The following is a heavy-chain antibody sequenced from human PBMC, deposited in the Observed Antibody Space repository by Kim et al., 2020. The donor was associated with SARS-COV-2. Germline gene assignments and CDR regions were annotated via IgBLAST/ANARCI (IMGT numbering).Heavy chain of an antibody. J-gene: IGHJ6*02. CDR2: IYPGDSDT. D-gene: IGHD1-1*01. V-gene: IGHV5-51*01. CDR1: GYSFTSYW. CDR3: ARGKTTGTTPGYYYGMDV. Sequence: GESLKISCKGSGYSFTSYWIGWVRQMPGKGLEWMGIIYPGDSDTRYSPSFQGQVTISADKSISTAYLQWSSLKASDTAMYYCARGKTTGTTPGYYYGMDVWGQGTTVTVSS.